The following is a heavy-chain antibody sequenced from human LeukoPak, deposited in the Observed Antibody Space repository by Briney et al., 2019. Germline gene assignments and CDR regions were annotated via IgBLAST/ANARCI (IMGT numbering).Heavy chain of an antibody. CDR3: ARENDILTGYWVPFDY. J-gene: IGHJ4*02. Sequence: GGPLRLSCAASGFTFSSYGMHWVRQAPGKGLEWVAFIRYDGSNKYYADSVKGRFTISRDNSKNTLYLQMNSLRAEDTAVYYCARENDILTGYWVPFDYWGQGTLVTVSS. CDR1: GFTFSSYG. D-gene: IGHD3-9*01. V-gene: IGHV3-30*02. CDR2: IRYDGSNK.